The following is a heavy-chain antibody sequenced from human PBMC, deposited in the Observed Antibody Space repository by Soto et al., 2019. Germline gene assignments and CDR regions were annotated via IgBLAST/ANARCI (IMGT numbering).Heavy chain of an antibody. CDR2: INHGGST. J-gene: IGHJ4*02. V-gene: IGHV4-34*01. CDR3: ARGRVISGWYRDY. CDR1: GGSFSGYY. D-gene: IGHD6-19*01. Sequence: QVRLQQWGAGLLKPSETLSLTCAVYGGSFSGYYWSWIRQPPGKGLEWIGEINHGGSTNYNPSLKSRVTISVDTDNNHFSLKLTTVTAADTAVYYCARGRVISGWYRDYCGQGTLVTVSS.